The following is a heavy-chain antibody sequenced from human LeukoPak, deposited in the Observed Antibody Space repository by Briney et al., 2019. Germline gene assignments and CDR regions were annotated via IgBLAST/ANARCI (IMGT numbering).Heavy chain of an antibody. Sequence: GGSLRLSCAGSGFTFRSYGMHWVRQAPGKGLACVAFIPYDGSNKYYADSVKGRFTISRDNSKNTLYLQMNSLRAEDTAVYYCAKDKSGSGSCFDYWGQGTLVTVSS. CDR3: AKDKSGSGSCFDY. CDR2: IPYDGSNK. V-gene: IGHV3-30*02. CDR1: GFTFRSYG. J-gene: IGHJ4*02. D-gene: IGHD3-10*01.